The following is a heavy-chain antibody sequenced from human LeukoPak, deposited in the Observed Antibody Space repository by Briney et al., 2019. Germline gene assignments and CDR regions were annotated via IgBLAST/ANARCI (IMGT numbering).Heavy chain of an antibody. CDR3: TTGGTARDLGYCSGGSCYLYYYAMDV. CDR2: SKSKADGGAT. D-gene: IGHD2-15*01. V-gene: IGHV3-15*01. J-gene: IGHJ6*02. CDR1: GFTFSYAW. Sequence: GGSLRLSCAASGFTFSYAWMSWVRQAPGEGLEWVGLSKSKADGGATDYAAPVKGRFTISRDDSENTLYLQMNSLNTEDTAVYYRTTGGTARDLGYCSGGSCYLYYYAMDVWAQGTTVTVSS.